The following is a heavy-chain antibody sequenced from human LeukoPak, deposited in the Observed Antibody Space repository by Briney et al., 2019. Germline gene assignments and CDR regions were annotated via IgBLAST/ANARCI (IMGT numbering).Heavy chain of an antibody. J-gene: IGHJ4*02. V-gene: IGHV3-30*03. CDR1: GFTFSSYG. D-gene: IGHD3-10*01. CDR3: ARDRGSYWDGGNDY. CDR2: ISYDGSNK. Sequence: GGSLRLSCAASGFTFSSYGMHWVRQAPGKGLEWVAVISYDGSNKYYADSVKGRFIISRDNSKNTLYLQMNSLRAEDTAVYYCARDRGSYWDGGNDYWGQGTLVTVSS.